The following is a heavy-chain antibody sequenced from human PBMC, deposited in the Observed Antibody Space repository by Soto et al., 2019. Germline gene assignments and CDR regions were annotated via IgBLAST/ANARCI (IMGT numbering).Heavy chain of an antibody. CDR3: ARETRAPYYYDSSGPRGWFDP. J-gene: IGHJ5*02. D-gene: IGHD3-22*01. CDR2: ISAYNGNT. CDR1: GYTFTSYG. Sequence: VASVKVSCKASGYTFTSYGISWVRQAPGQGLEWMGWISAYNGNTNYAQKLQGRVTMTTDTSTSTAYMELRSLRSDDTAVYYCARETRAPYYYDSSGPRGWFDPWGQGTLVTVSS. V-gene: IGHV1-18*04.